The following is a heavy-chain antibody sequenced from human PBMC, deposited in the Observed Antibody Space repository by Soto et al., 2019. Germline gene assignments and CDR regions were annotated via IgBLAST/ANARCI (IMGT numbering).Heavy chain of an antibody. D-gene: IGHD3-10*01. J-gene: IGHJ4*02. CDR3: AREGGPGFGELLV. Sequence: PGGSLRLSCAASGFTFSSYSMDWVRQAPGKGLEWVSSISDSGGYIYYADSVKGRFTISRANAKNSLFLQMDCLRVEDTAVYYCAREGGPGFGELLVWGQGALVTVSS. CDR1: GFTFSSYS. V-gene: IGHV3-21*01. CDR2: ISDSGGYI.